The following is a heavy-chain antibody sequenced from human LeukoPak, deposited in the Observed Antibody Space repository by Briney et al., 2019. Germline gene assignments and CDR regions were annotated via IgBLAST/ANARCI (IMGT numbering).Heavy chain of an antibody. Sequence: SETLSLTCTVCGGSISGYYWSWIRQSPEKGLVWIGYMYYSGSTNYNPSLKSRVTISIDMSKNQFSLKLSSVTAADTALYYFARHFTYYYDSSGYPRDAFDIWGQGTMVTVSS. CDR3: ARHFTYYYDSSGYPRDAFDI. D-gene: IGHD3-22*01. V-gene: IGHV4-59*08. CDR2: MYYSGST. J-gene: IGHJ3*02. CDR1: GGSISGYY.